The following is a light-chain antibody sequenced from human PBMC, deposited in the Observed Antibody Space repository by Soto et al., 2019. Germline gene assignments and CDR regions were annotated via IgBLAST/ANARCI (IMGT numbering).Light chain of an antibody. CDR3: HQYGSSPLT. V-gene: IGKV3-20*01. J-gene: IGKJ4*01. CDR1: QAISNN. CDR2: GAS. Sequence: RVMTQSPVTLSVSPGERVTLSCRASQAISNNLAWYQQKPGQAPRLLIYGASSRATGIPDRFSGSGSGTDFTLTISRLEPEDFAMYYCHQYGSSPLTFGGGTKVEIK.